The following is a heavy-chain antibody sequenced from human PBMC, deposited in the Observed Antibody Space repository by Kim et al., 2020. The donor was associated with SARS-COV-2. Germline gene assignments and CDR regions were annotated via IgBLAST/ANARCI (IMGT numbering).Heavy chain of an antibody. CDR3: ARDLSLSSSWYIGGFDY. CDR2: IIPIFGTA. CDR1: GGTFSSYA. Sequence: SVKVSCKASGGTFSSYAISWVRQAPGQGLEWMGGIIPIFGTANYAQKFQGRVTITADESTSTAYMELSSLRSEDTAVYYCARDLSLSSSWYIGGFDYWGQGTLVTVSS. D-gene: IGHD6-13*01. J-gene: IGHJ4*02. V-gene: IGHV1-69*13.